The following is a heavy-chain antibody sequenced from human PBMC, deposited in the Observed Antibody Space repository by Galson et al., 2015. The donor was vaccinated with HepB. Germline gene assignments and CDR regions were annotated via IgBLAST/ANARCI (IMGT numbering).Heavy chain of an antibody. CDR3: ARQRKVTPANWFDP. D-gene: IGHD4-23*01. CDR1: GYTFTSYG. CDR2: ISAYNGNT. J-gene: IGHJ5*02. V-gene: IGHV1-18*04. Sequence: SVKVSCKASGYTFTSYGISWVRRPPGQGLEWMGWISAYNGNTNYAQKPQGRVTMTTDTSTSTAYMELRSLRSDDTAVYYCARQRKVTPANWFDPWGQGSLVTVSS.